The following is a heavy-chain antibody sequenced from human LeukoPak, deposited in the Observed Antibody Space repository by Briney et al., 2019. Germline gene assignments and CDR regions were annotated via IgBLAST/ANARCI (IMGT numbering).Heavy chain of an antibody. CDR3: ARGLGRELDGAFDI. CDR2: ISSDGGST. Sequence: PGGSLRLSCAASGFTFSSYAMHWVRQAQGKGLEYVSAISSDGGSTSYANSVKGRFTISRDNSKNTLYLQMGSLRAEDMAVYYCARGLGRELDGAFDIWGQGTMVTVSS. V-gene: IGHV3-64*01. J-gene: IGHJ3*02. D-gene: IGHD3-10*01. CDR1: GFTFSSYA.